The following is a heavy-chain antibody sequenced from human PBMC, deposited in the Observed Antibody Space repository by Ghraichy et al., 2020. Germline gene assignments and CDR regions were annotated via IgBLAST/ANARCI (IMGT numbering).Heavy chain of an antibody. CDR3: AREYCRGGSCFFGTGGSHFDY. D-gene: IGHD2-15*01. CDR1: GFALSNYW. Sequence: GESLNISCAASGFALSNYWMHWVRQAPGKGLLWVSRIKSDGTERTYADSVKGRFTISRDNAKNTLYLEMKSLRAEDTAVYYCAREYCRGGSCFFGTGGSHFDYWGQGILVTVSS. CDR2: IKSDGTER. J-gene: IGHJ4*02. V-gene: IGHV3-74*01.